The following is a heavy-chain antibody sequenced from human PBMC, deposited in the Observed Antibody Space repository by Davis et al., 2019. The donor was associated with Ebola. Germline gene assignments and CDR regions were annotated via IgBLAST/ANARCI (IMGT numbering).Heavy chain of an antibody. D-gene: IGHD6-6*01. CDR3: ARGVKGSSSSWYYYYGMDV. Sequence: GESLKISCAASGFTFSNYWMSWVRQAPGKRLEWVANIKQDGSAKYFVDSVKGRFTISRDNAKNSLDRQMNSLRAEDTAVYYCARGVKGSSSSWYYYYGMDVWGQGTTVTVSS. J-gene: IGHJ6*02. V-gene: IGHV3-7*03. CDR1: GFTFSNYW. CDR2: IKQDGSAK.